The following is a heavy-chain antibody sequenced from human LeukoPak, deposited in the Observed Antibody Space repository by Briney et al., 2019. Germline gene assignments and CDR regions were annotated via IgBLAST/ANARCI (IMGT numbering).Heavy chain of an antibody. CDR3: AREYYSNYVAIYYYYYYMDV. J-gene: IGHJ6*03. CDR2: ISSSSSTI. CDR1: GFTFSSYS. V-gene: IGHV3-48*04. Sequence: GGSLRLSCAASGFTFSSYSMNWVRQAPGKGLEWGSYISSSSSTIYYADSVKGRFTISRDNARNSLYLKMNSMRAEDTAVYYYAREYYSNYVAIYYYYYYMDVWGKGTTVTVSS. D-gene: IGHD4-11*01.